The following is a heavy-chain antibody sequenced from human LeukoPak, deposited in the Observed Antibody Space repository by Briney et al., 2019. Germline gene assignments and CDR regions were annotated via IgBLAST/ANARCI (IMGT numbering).Heavy chain of an antibody. Sequence: GRSLRLSCAASGLTFSTYWMHWVRQDPGKGLVWVSRISSDASITSYADPVKGRFTISRDNAKNTLYLQMNSLRAEDTALYYCAKDRPYSSSWYFDYWGQGTLVTVSS. CDR2: ISSDASIT. CDR3: AKDRPYSSSWYFDY. J-gene: IGHJ4*02. D-gene: IGHD6-13*01. CDR1: GLTFSTYW. V-gene: IGHV3-74*01.